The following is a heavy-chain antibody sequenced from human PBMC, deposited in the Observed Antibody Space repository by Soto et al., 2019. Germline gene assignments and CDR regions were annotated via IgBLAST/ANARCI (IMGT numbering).Heavy chain of an antibody. CDR2: ISYDGSNK. V-gene: IGHV3-30*18. CDR3: AKGQVEERFLEHPDFDY. D-gene: IGHD3-3*01. Sequence: HPGGSLRLSCAASGFTFSSYGMHWVRQAPGKGLEWVAVISYDGSNKYYADSVKGRFTISRDNSKNTLYLQMNSLRAEDTAVYYCAKGQVEERFLEHPDFDYWGQGTLVTVSS. J-gene: IGHJ4*02. CDR1: GFTFSSYG.